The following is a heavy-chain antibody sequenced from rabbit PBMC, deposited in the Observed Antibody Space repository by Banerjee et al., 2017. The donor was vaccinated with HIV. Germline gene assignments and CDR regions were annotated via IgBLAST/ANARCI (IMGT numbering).Heavy chain of an antibody. V-gene: IGHV1S40*01. Sequence: QSLEESGGDLVKPGASLTLTCTASGFSVSSSYYMCWVRQAPGKGLEWVACIYGGSSGSRDYASWAKGRFTISKTSSTTVTLQMTSLAAADTATYFCTRYQAYSSGYWDLWGQGTLVTVS. CDR2: IYGGSSGSR. J-gene: IGHJ6*01. CDR1: GFSVSSSYY. D-gene: IGHD1-1*01. CDR3: TRYQAYSSGYWDL.